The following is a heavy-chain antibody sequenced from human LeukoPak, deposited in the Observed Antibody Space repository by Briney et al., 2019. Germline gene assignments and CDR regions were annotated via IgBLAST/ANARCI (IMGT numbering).Heavy chain of an antibody. CDR2: INPNSGGT. CDR3: ASATQRQYYFDY. CDR1: GYTFTGYY. D-gene: IGHD6-19*01. V-gene: IGHV1-2*02. J-gene: IGHJ4*02. Sequence: GASVKVSCKASGYTFTGYYMHWVRRAPGQGLEWMGWINPNSGGTNYAQKFQGRVTMTRDTSISTAYMELSRRRSDDTAVYYCASATQRQYYFDYWGQGTLVTVSS.